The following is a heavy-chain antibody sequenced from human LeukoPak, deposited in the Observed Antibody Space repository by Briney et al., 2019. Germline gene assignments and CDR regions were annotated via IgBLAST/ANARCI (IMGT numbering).Heavy chain of an antibody. CDR1: GGSISSGSYY. CDR2: IYTSGST. D-gene: IGHD5-12*01. J-gene: IGHJ3*02. Sequence: SQTLSLTCTVSGGSISSGSYYWSWIRQPAGKGLEWIGRIYTSGSTNYNPSLKSRVTISVDTSKNQFSLKLSSVTAADTAVYYCARDGYTWMGDAFDIWGQGTMVTASS. V-gene: IGHV4-61*02. CDR3: ARDGYTWMGDAFDI.